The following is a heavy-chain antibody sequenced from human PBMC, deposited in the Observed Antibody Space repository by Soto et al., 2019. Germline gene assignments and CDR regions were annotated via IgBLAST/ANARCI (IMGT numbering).Heavy chain of an antibody. V-gene: IGHV4-30-2*01. CDR2: IYHTRTT. CDR3: ARGIKYCDSSGDSLFDP. J-gene: IGHJ5*02. D-gene: IGHD3-22*01. Sequence: SQTLPVTCSVSCGSINSCDYFWTWIRHPPGKGLERIVYIYHTRTTYYNMYLKSRVTIAVDRSKNQFSLKLSSVTAADTAVYYCARGIKYCDSSGDSLFDPWGQGTLVTVS. CDR1: CGSINSCDYF.